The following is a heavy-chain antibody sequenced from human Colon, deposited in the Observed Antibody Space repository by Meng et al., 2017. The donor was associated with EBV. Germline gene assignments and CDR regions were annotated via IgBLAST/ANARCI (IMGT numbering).Heavy chain of an antibody. V-gene: IGHV4-39*07. CDR2: INSNLNT. J-gene: IGHJ4*02. Sequence: LHLLQLCQGLVNPCETLSLTLIFSSYSLIDTNTFRVWVHQAPGKGLEWVGSINSNLNTYSNPSLTSRVTMSLDTSKNQFSLKLSSVTAADTAVYYCVRVRGDFDYWGQGTLVTVSS. D-gene: IGHD3-16*01. CDR1: SYSLIDTNTF. CDR3: VRVRGDFDY.